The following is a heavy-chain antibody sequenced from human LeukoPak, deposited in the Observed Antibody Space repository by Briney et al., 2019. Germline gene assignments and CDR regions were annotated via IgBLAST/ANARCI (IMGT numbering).Heavy chain of an antibody. CDR2: IWYDGSKK. CDR3: ARGEWLSGSWFDP. Sequence: GGSLRLSCAASGFTFSSYGMQWVRQAPGKELEWVAVIWYDGSKKYYADSVKGRFTISRDNSKSTLCLQMNSLRVEDTAVYYCARGEWLSGSWFDPWGQGTLVTVSS. J-gene: IGHJ5*02. D-gene: IGHD3-3*01. CDR1: GFTFSSYG. V-gene: IGHV3-33*01.